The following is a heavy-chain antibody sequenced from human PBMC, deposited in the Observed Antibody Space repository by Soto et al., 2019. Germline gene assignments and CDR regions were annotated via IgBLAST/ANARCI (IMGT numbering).Heavy chain of an antibody. J-gene: IGHJ4*02. Sequence: QVQLVESGGGVVQPGRSLRLSCAASGFTFISYGMHWVRQAPGQGLEGVAVISYDGSNKYYADSVKGRFTISRDNSKNTLYLEMNSLIAEDTAVYYCAKYHDINMRVVVNLPDYWGKGTLVTVS. D-gene: IGHD3-22*01. CDR1: GFTFISYG. CDR2: ISYDGSNK. CDR3: AKYHDINMRVVVNLPDY. V-gene: IGHV3-30*18.